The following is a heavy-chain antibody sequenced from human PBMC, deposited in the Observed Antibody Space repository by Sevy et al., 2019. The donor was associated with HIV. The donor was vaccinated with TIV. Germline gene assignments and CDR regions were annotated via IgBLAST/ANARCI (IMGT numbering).Heavy chain of an antibody. CDR2: IIPIFGTA. D-gene: IGHD4-17*01. CDR1: GGTFSSYA. CDR3: ARSPPTTVTWYYFDY. J-gene: IGHJ4*02. V-gene: IGHV1-69*13. Sequence: ASVKVSCKASGGTFSSYAISWVRQAPGQGLEWVGGIIPIFGTANYAQKFQGRVTITADESTSTAYMELSSLGSEDTAVYYCARSPPTTVTWYYFDYWGQGTLVTVSS.